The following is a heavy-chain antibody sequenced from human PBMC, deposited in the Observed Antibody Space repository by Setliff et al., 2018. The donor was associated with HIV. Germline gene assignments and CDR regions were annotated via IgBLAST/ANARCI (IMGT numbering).Heavy chain of an antibody. J-gene: IGHJ5*02. CDR1: GYVFSSYA. CDR2: INTNTGNP. CDR3: ARGCNGGNCYHGSGWFDP. Sequence: ASVKVSCKASGYVFSSYAVNWVRQAPGQGLEWMGWINTNTGNPTYAQGFTGRFVFSLDTSVSTAYLQISSLKAEDTAMYYCARGCNGGNCYHGSGWFDPWGQGTLVTVS. D-gene: IGHD2-15*01. V-gene: IGHV7-4-1*02.